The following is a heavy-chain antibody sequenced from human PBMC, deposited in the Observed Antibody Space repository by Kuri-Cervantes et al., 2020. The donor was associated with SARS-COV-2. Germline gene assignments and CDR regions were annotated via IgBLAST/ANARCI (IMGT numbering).Heavy chain of an antibody. CDR2: INHSGST. CDR1: GGSFSGYY. V-gene: IGHV4-34*01. Sequence: GSLRLSCAVYGGSFSGYYWSWIRQPPGKGLEWIGEINHSGSTNYNPSLKSRVTISVDTSKNQFSLKLSSVTAADTAVYYCARLGVFNYYGSGSYSKQKGFDYWGQGTLVTVSS. J-gene: IGHJ4*02. D-gene: IGHD3-10*01. CDR3: ARLGVFNYYGSGSYSKQKGFDY.